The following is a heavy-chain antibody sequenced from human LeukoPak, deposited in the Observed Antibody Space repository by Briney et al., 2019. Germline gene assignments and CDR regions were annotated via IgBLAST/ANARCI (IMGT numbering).Heavy chain of an antibody. V-gene: IGHV3-21*01. CDR1: GFTFSSYS. CDR3: ARGPRPDY. J-gene: IGHJ4*02. Sequence: GGSLRLSCAASGFTFSSYSMNWVRQAPGKGLEWVSSISGTSTSIYYADSVKGRFTISRDNAKNSLYLQMNSLRAEDTAVYYCARGPRPDYWGQGTLVTVSS. CDR2: ISGTSTSI.